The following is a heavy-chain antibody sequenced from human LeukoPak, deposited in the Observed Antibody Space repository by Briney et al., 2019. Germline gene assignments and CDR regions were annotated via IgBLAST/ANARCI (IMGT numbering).Heavy chain of an antibody. V-gene: IGHV3-33*06. CDR1: GFTFSSYG. CDR3: AKGDATAGYYMDV. D-gene: IGHD5-18*01. Sequence: PGGSLRLSCAASGFTFSSYGMHWVRQAPGKGLEWVAVIWFDGSNKYYADSVKGRFTISRDNSKNTLYLQMNSLRAEDTAVYYCAKGDATAGYYMDVWGKGTTVTVSS. J-gene: IGHJ6*03. CDR2: IWFDGSNK.